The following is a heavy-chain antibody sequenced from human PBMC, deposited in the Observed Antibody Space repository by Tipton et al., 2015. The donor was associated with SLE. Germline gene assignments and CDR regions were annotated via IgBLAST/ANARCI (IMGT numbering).Heavy chain of an antibody. CDR2: IYTSGST. Sequence: TLSLTCTVSGDSFTTYYWSWIRQSAEKGLEWLGRIYTSGSTNLNPSLKGRLTMSVDVSKNQFSPTLKSVTAADTAVYYCARGGWFDAWGPGNLVTV. V-gene: IGHV4-4*07. CDR3: ARGGWFDA. CDR1: GDSFTTYY. J-gene: IGHJ5*02.